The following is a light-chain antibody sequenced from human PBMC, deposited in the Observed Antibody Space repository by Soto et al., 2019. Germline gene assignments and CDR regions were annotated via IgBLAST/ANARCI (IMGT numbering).Light chain of an antibody. V-gene: IGKV3-20*01. Sequence: EMVLTQSPGTLSLSPGERAILSCRATQRVGGSDLAWYQQKPGQTPRLLIYSTSDRASSTPDRFSGSGSGTDFTLTISSLAPEDLAVYDCQYCGSSPLTFGGGTKVE. CDR1: QRVGGSD. CDR2: STS. J-gene: IGKJ4*01. CDR3: QYCGSSPLT.